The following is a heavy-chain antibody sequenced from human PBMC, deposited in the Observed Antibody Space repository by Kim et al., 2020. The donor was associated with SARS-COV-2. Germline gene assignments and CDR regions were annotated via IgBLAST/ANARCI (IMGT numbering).Heavy chain of an antibody. CDR3: ARNAPSGSYALDAFDI. CDR1: GGSISSSSYY. D-gene: IGHD1-26*01. CDR2: IYNSGST. V-gene: IGHV4-39*01. Sequence: SETLSLTCTVSGGSISSSSYYWGWIRQPPGKGLEWIGSIYNSGSTYYNPSRKSRVTIAVDTSKNQFSLKLSSVTAADTAVYYCARNAPSGSYALDAFDIWGQGTMVTVSS. J-gene: IGHJ3*02.